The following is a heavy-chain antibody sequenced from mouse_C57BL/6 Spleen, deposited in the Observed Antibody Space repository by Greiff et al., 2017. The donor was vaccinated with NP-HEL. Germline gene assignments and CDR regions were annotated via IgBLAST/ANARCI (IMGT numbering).Heavy chain of an antibody. Sequence: VKLQQPGAELVMPGASVKLSCKASGYTFTSYWMHWVKQRPGQGLEWIGEIDPSDSYTNYNQKFKGKSTLTVDKSSSTAYMQLSSLTSEDSAVYYCARLYYGNYGWYFDVWGTGTTVTGSS. CDR3: ARLYYGNYGWYFDV. CDR2: IDPSDSYT. D-gene: IGHD2-1*01. V-gene: IGHV1-69*01. CDR1: GYTFTSYW. J-gene: IGHJ1*03.